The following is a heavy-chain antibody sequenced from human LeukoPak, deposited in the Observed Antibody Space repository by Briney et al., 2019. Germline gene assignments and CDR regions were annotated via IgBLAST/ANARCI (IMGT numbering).Heavy chain of an antibody. CDR2: IHYSGNT. CDR1: GGSISSYY. J-gene: IGHJ4*02. Sequence: SETLSLTCTVSGGSISSYYWSWIRQPPGKGLEWIAYIHYSGNTNYNPSLKSRVTISLVTSKNQFSLKLSSVTAADTAVYYCARIKNDYAPNTLRPIYYFDYWGQGTLVTVSS. V-gene: IGHV4-59*01. D-gene: IGHD3-16*01. CDR3: ARIKNDYAPNTLRPIYYFDY.